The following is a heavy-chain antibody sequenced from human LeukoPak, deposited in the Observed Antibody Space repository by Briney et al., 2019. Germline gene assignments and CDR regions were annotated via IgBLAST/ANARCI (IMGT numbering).Heavy chain of an antibody. D-gene: IGHD5-18*01. V-gene: IGHV3-23*01. Sequence: GGSLRLSCAASGFTFSNYAMSWVRQAPGKGLEWVSVISGSGGSAYYADSVKGRFTISRDNSKNTLYLQMNSLRAADTAVYYCARIDTAMVIYFDYWGQGTLVTVSS. CDR1: GFTFSNYA. J-gene: IGHJ4*02. CDR2: ISGSGGSA. CDR3: ARIDTAMVIYFDY.